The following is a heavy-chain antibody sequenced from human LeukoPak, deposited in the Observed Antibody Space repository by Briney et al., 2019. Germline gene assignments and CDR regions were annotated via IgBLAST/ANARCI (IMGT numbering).Heavy chain of an antibody. CDR3: AKVGDYGDFDY. D-gene: IGHD4-17*01. CDR2: IKKDGSEK. Sequence: GSLRLSCAASGFTFSDYYMSWIRQAPGKGLEWVANIKKDGSEKFYADSVKGRFTISRDNSKNTLYLQMNSLRAEDTAVYYCAKVGDYGDFDYWGQGTLVTVSS. J-gene: IGHJ4*02. V-gene: IGHV3-7*01. CDR1: GFTFSDYY.